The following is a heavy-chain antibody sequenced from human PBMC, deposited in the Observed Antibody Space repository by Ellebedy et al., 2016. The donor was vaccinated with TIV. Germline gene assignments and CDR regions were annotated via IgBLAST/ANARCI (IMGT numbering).Heavy chain of an antibody. CDR2: ISAYNGNT. CDR3: AREHNRRIAAAEGSGWFDP. J-gene: IGHJ5*02. V-gene: IGHV1-18*01. CDR1: GYTFTSYG. Sequence: AASVKVSCKASGYTFTSYGISWVRQAPGQGLEWMGWISAYNGNTNYAQKLQGRVTMTTDTSTSTAYMELRSLRSDDTAVYYCAREHNRRIAAAEGSGWFDPWGQGTLVTVSS. D-gene: IGHD6-13*01.